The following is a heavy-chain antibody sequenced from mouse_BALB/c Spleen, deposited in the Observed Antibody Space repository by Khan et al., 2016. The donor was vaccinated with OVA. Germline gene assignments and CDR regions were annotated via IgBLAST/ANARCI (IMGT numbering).Heavy chain of an antibody. Sequence: EVMLVESGGGLVQPKGSLKLSCAASGFTFNTYAMNWVRQAPGKGLEWVARIRSKSNNYATYYADSVKDRFTISRDDSQSMLYLQMNNLKTEDTALYYCVSRSWFAYWGQGTLVTVSA. CDR3: VSRSWFAY. V-gene: IGHV10-1*02. CDR1: GFTFNTYA. J-gene: IGHJ3*01. CDR2: IRSKSNNYAT.